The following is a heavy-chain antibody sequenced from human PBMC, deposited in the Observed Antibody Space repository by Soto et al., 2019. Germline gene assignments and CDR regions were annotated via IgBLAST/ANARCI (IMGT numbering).Heavy chain of an antibody. Sequence: SETLSLTCAVSGYSISSGYYWGWIRQPPGKGLEWIGSIYHSVSTYYNPSLKSRVTISVDTSKNQFSVKLSSVTAADTAVYYGARDSVNYLDYWGQVTRITV. V-gene: IGHV4-38-2*02. CDR1: GYSISSGYY. J-gene: IGHJ4*02. D-gene: IGHD4-17*01. CDR3: ARDSVNYLDY. CDR2: IYHSVST.